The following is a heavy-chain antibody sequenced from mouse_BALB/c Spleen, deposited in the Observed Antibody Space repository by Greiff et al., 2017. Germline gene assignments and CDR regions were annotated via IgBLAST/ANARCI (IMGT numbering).Heavy chain of an antibody. J-gene: IGHJ1*01. Sequence: EVKLVESGGGLVQPGGSRKLSCAASGFTFSDYGMAWVRQAPGKGPEWVAFISNLAYSIYYADTVTGRFTISRENAKNTLYLEMSSLRSEDTAMYYCARGHYYGTNWYFDVWGAGTTVTVSS. CDR1: GFTFSDYG. D-gene: IGHD1-1*01. V-gene: IGHV5-15*02. CDR2: ISNLAYSI. CDR3: ARGHYYGTNWYFDV.